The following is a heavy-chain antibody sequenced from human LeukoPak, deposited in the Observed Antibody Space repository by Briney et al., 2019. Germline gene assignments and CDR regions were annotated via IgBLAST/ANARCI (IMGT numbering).Heavy chain of an antibody. Sequence: ASVKVSCKASGYTFTGYYMNWVRQAPGQGLEWMGRINPNSGGTNYAQKFQGRVTMTRDTSISTAYMELSRLRSDDTAVYYCARGSYYYDSSGLQYFQHWGQGTLVTVSS. D-gene: IGHD3-22*01. V-gene: IGHV1-2*06. CDR3: ARGSYYYDSSGLQYFQH. J-gene: IGHJ1*01. CDR1: GYTFTGYY. CDR2: INPNSGGT.